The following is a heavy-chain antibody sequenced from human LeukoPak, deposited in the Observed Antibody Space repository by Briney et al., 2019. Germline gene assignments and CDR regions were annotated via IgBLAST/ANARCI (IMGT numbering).Heavy chain of an antibody. V-gene: IGHV1-2*02. D-gene: IGHD6-19*01. CDR2: INPNRGGT. CDR3: ARDRGSGWYEYIDY. J-gene: IGHJ4*02. Sequence: ASVKVSCKASGYTFTGYYMHWVRQAPGQGLEWMGWINPNRGGTNYAQKFQGRVTMTRDTSISTAYMELSRLRSDDTAVYYCARDRGSGWYEYIDYWGQGTLVTVSS. CDR1: GYTFTGYY.